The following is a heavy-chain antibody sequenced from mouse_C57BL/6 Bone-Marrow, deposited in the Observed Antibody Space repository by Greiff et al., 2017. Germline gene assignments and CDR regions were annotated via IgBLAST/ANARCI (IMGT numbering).Heavy chain of an antibody. V-gene: IGHV1-85*01. D-gene: IGHD1-1*01. CDR2: SYPRDGST. CDR1: GYTFTSYD. Sequence: QVQLQQSGPELVKPGASVKLSCKASGYTFTSYDINWVKQRPGQGLEWIGWSYPRDGSTKYNEKFKGKATLTVETYASTAYMELHSRTSEDSAVYFWARDYGSSYWYFDVWGTGTTVTVSS. CDR3: ARDYGSSYWYFDV. J-gene: IGHJ1*03.